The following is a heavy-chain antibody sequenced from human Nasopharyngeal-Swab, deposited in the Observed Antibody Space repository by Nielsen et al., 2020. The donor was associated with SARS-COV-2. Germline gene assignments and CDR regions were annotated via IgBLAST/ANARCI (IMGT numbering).Heavy chain of an antibody. D-gene: IGHD5-18*01. CDR1: GFTFSSYW. CDR3: AKDRDGYSYGTNAFDI. J-gene: IGHJ3*02. Sequence: GESLKISCAASGFTFSSYWMSWVRQAPGKGLEWVSAISGSGGSTYYADSVKGRFTISRDNSKNTLYLQMNSLRAEDTAVYYCAKDRDGYSYGTNAFDIWGQGTMVTVSS. V-gene: IGHV3-23*01. CDR2: ISGSGGST.